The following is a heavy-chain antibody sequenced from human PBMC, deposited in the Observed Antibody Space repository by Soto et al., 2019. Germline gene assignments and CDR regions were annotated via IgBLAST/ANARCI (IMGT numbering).Heavy chain of an antibody. CDR2: IIPGNGNT. J-gene: IGHJ4*02. V-gene: IGHV1-3*01. CDR1: GYTCTSYA. Sequence: QVQLVQSGAEVQKPGASVKVSCKASGYTCTSYAVHWVRQAPGQGLEWMGWIIPGNGNTKYSQNFQGRVTITRDTSASTAYMELNSLSSEDKAVYYCARQAAAGPFDYWGQGTLVTVSS. CDR3: ARQAAAGPFDY. D-gene: IGHD6-13*01.